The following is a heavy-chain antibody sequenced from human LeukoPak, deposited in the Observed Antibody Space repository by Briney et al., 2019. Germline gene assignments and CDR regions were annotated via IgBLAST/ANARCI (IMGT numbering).Heavy chain of an antibody. CDR2: IYYSGIT. J-gene: IGHJ6*03. V-gene: IGHV4-30-4*08. Sequence: SETLSLTCTVSGGSISSGDYYWSWIRQPPGKGLEWIVYIYYSGITYYNPSLKSRVTISVDTSKNQFSLKLSSVTAADTAVYYCARDRVSYYYYYMDVWGKGTTVTVSS. CDR3: ARDRVSYYYYYMDV. D-gene: IGHD6-6*01. CDR1: GGSISSGDYY.